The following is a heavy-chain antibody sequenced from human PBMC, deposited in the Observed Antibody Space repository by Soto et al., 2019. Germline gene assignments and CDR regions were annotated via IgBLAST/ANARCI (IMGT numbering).Heavy chain of an antibody. CDR3: ARKVRYCSRGSCSEPFDY. CDR2: IYHGGST. CDR1: GGSISISSGGYS. J-gene: IGHJ4*02. V-gene: IGHV4-30-2*01. D-gene: IGHD2-15*01. Sequence: SSETLSLTCAVSGGSISISSGGYSWNWIRQPPGKGLEWIGHIYHGGSTFYNSSLKSRVTISLDRSKNQFSLKVTSVTAADTAVYYCARKVRYCSRGSCSEPFDYWGQGTLVTVSS.